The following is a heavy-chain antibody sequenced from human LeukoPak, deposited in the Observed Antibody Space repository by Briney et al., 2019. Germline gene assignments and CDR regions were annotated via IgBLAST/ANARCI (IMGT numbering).Heavy chain of an antibody. CDR3: ARGGSNYPLDYYYMDV. J-gene: IGHJ6*03. V-gene: IGHV1-2*06. D-gene: IGHD4-11*01. Sequence: ASVKVSCKASGYTFTGYYMHWVRQAPGQGLEWMGRINPNSGGTNYAQKFQGRVTMTRDTSIGTAYMELSRLRSDDTAVYYCARGGSNYPLDYYYMDVWGKGTTVTVSS. CDR2: INPNSGGT. CDR1: GYTFTGYY.